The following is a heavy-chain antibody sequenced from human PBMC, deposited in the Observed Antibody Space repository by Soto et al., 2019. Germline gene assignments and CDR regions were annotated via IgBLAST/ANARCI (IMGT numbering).Heavy chain of an antibody. V-gene: IGHV4-59*01. CDR1: GASISIYY. D-gene: IGHD5-12*01. CDR2: IYYSGST. Sequence: TSETLSLTCTVSGASISIYYWSWIRHPPGKGLEWIGYIYYSGSTNYNPSLKSRVTISADTSKNQLSLKLSSVTAADTAVYYCARDGGGGYSLPRPFDYWGQGTLVTVSS. CDR3: ARDGGGGYSLPRPFDY. J-gene: IGHJ4*02.